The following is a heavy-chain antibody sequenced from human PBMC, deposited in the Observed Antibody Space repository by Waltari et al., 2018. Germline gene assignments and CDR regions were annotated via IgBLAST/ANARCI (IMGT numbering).Heavy chain of an antibody. D-gene: IGHD3-3*01. Sequence: QLQLQESGSGLVKPSQTLSLTCAVSGGSISSGGYSWSWIRQPPGKGLEWIGYIYHSGSTYYNPSLKSRVTISVDRSKNQFSLKLSSVTAADTAVYYCARVGPGGDFWSGYPFFDYWGQGTLVTVSS. CDR3: ARVGPGGDFWSGYPFFDY. V-gene: IGHV4-30-2*01. CDR1: GGSISSGGYS. J-gene: IGHJ4*02. CDR2: IYHSGST.